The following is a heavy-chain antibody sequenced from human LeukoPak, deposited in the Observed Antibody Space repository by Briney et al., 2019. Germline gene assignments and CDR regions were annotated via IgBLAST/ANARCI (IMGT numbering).Heavy chain of an antibody. D-gene: IGHD3-3*01. CDR3: ARDDLLRN. Sequence: ASVKVSCKASGYTFTSYDINWVRQATGQGLEWMGWMNPNSGNTGYAQKFQGRVTITTDTSTSTAYMELRSLRSDDTAVYYCARDDLLRNWGQGTLVTVSS. V-gene: IGHV1-8*03. J-gene: IGHJ4*02. CDR1: GYTFTSYD. CDR2: MNPNSGNT.